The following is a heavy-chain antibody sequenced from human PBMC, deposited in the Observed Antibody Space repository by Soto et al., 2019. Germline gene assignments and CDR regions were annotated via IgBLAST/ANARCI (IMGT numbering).Heavy chain of an antibody. CDR3: AKRGVDTFGLSY. J-gene: IGHJ4*02. CDR1: GFTFSSFW. CDR2: INTDGSST. V-gene: IGHV3-74*01. D-gene: IGHD3-10*01. Sequence: VQLVESGGGLVQPGGSLRLSCAVSGFTFSSFWMHWVRQAPGEGLVWVSRINTDGSSTSYADSVKGRFTISRDNAKNTLYLQMNSLRVEDTAMYYCAKRGVDTFGLSYWCQGTPVTGSS.